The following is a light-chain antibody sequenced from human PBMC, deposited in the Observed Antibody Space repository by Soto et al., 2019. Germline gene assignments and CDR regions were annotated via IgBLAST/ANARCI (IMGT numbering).Light chain of an antibody. CDR3: QQYNNWPPLIT. J-gene: IGKJ5*01. Sequence: EIVMTQSPATLSVSPGERATLSCRASQSVSSNLAWYQQKPGQAPRLLIYGASTRATGIPAWFSGSGSGTEFTLTISSLQSEDFAVYYCQQYNNWPPLITFGQGTRLEIK. CDR1: QSVSSN. CDR2: GAS. V-gene: IGKV3-15*01.